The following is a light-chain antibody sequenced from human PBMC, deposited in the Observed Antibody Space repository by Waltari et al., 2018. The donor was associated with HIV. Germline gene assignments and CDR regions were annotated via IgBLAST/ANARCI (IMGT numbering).Light chain of an antibody. CDR3: SSYTSSSTPYV. V-gene: IGLV2-14*01. CDR1: SSDGGGYNY. Sequence: QSALTQPASVSGSPGQSTTISCTGTSSDGGGYNYVSWYQQHPGKAPKLMIYEVSNRPSGVSNRFSGSKSGNTASLTISGLQAEDEADYYCSSYTSSSTPYVFGTGTKVTVL. CDR2: EVS. J-gene: IGLJ1*01.